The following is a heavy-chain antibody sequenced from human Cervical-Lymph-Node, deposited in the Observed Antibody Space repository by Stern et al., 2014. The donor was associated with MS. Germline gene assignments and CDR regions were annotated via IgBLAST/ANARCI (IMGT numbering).Heavy chain of an antibody. CDR3: ARDQMGPLDY. CDR2: TDSTGQT. CDR1: GDPSSHYY. Sequence: QVQLVQSGPGLVKPSETLSLTCTGYGDPSSHYYSTWIRQSPGKGMEWIGNTDSTGQTNYDPSTMSPVTISVDKSKNQYYLRLTSVTAADTAVYYCARDQMGPLDYWGQGALVTVSS. V-gene: IGHV4-59*01. D-gene: IGHD1-1*01. J-gene: IGHJ4*02.